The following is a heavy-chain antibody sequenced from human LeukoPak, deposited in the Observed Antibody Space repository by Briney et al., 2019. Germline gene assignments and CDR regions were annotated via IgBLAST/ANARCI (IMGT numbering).Heavy chain of an antibody. CDR3: ARAYDEDAFDI. CDR2: IYHSGST. Sequence: SETLSLTCTVSGGSISSGGYYWSWIRQPPGKGLEWIGYIYHSGSTYYNPSLKSRVTISVDRSKNQFSLKLSSVTAADTAVYYCARAYDEDAFDIWGQGTMVTVSS. D-gene: IGHD3-22*01. J-gene: IGHJ3*02. CDR1: GGSISSGGYY. V-gene: IGHV4-30-2*01.